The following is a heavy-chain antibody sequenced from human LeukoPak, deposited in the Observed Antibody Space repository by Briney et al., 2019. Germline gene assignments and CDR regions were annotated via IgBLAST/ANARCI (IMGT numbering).Heavy chain of an antibody. CDR3: ARDCSSTSCYLAY. CDR1: GFTFDDYG. CDR2: ISSSSSYI. V-gene: IGHV3-21*01. J-gene: IGHJ4*02. D-gene: IGHD2-2*01. Sequence: GGSLRLSCAAPGFTFDDYGMSWVRQAPGKGLEWVSSISSSSSYIYYADSVKGRFTISRDNAKNSLYLQMNSLRAEDTAVYYCARDCSSTSCYLAYWGQGTLVTVSS.